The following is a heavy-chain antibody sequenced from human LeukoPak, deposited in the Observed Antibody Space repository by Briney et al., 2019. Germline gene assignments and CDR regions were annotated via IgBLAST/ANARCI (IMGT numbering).Heavy chain of an antibody. CDR2: IIPIFGTA. V-gene: IGHV1-69*13. D-gene: IGHD3-10*01. Sequence: ASVKVSCKASGGTFSSYAISWVRQAPGQGLEWMGGIIPIFGTANYAQKFQGRVTITADESTSTAYMELSSLRSEDTAVYYCARGVIESITPSSGYYMDVWGKGTTVTISS. CDR3: ARGVIESITPSSGYYMDV. CDR1: GGTFSSYA. J-gene: IGHJ6*03.